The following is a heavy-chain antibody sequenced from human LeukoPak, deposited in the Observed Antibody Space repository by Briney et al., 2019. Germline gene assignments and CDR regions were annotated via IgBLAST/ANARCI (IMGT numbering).Heavy chain of an antibody. D-gene: IGHD3-10*01. V-gene: IGHV3-53*01. CDR3: ARGVIMGGSYYYYYMDV. J-gene: IGHJ6*03. CDR1: GFTVSSNY. Sequence: GGSLRLSCAASGFTVSSNYMSWVRQAPGKGLEWVSVIYSGGSTYYADSVKGRFTISRDNSKNTLYLQMNSLRAEDTAVYYCARGVIMGGSYYYYYMDVWGKGTTVTVSS. CDR2: IYSGGST.